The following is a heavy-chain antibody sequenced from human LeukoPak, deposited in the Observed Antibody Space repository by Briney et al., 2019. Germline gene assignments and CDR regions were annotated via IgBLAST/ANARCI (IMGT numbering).Heavy chain of an antibody. CDR3: ATSYGSGSRDYYYYMDV. J-gene: IGHJ6*03. Sequence: GGSLRLSCAASGFTVSSNYMSWVRQAPGKGLEWVSVIYSGGSTYYADSVKGRFTISRDNSKNTLYLQMNSLRAEDMAVYYCATSYGSGSRDYYYYMDVWGKGTTVTISS. CDR2: IYSGGST. D-gene: IGHD3-10*01. V-gene: IGHV3-66*01. CDR1: GFTVSSNY.